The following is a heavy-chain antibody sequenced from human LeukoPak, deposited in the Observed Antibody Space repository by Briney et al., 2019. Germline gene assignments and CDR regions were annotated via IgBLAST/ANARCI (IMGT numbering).Heavy chain of an antibody. V-gene: IGHV4-34*01. CDR1: GGSFSGYY. D-gene: IGHD6-13*01. CDR2: INHSGST. Sequence: SETLSLTCAVYGGSFSGYYWSWIRRPPGKGLEWIGEINHSGSTNYNPSLKSRVTISVDTSKNQFSLKLSSVTAADTAAYYCAGAGYSSSWYFDYWGQGTLVTVSS. J-gene: IGHJ4*02. CDR3: AGAGYSSSWYFDY.